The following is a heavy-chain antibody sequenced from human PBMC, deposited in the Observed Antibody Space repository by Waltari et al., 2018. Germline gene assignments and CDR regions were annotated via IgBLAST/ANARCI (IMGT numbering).Heavy chain of an antibody. Sequence: QAQLVQSGAEVKKPGSSVKVSCKASGGTFSSYAISWVRQAPGQGLEWMGRIIPILGIANYAQKFQGRVTITADKSTSTAYMELSSLRSEDTAVYYCAREREYYGSGSLDYWGQGTLVTVSS. D-gene: IGHD3-10*01. CDR1: GGTFSSYA. CDR3: AREREYYGSGSLDY. J-gene: IGHJ4*02. CDR2: IIPILGIA. V-gene: IGHV1-69*04.